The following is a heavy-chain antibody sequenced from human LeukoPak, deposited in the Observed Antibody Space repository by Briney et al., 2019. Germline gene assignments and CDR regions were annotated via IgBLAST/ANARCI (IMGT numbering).Heavy chain of an antibody. Sequence: PGGSLRLSCAASGFTFTHYAMNWVRQAPGKGLEGVSPISGSGGSSYYADSVRGRFTISRDNSNNMLYLQMNSLRAEDTAVYYCAKPLRDAGSFNYPYFDLWGQGTLVTVSS. D-gene: IGHD5-24*01. V-gene: IGHV3-23*01. CDR2: ISGSGGSS. J-gene: IGHJ4*02. CDR1: GFTFTHYA. CDR3: AKPLRDAGSFNYPYFDL.